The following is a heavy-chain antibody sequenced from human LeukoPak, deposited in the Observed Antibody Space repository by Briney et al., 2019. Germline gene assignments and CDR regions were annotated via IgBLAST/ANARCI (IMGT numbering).Heavy chain of an antibody. CDR1: GFIFSHYG. Sequence: GGSLRLSCAASGFIFSHYGMNWVRQAPGKGLEWVSGITSRSTTYYADSVKGRFTISRDNSKNTLYLQMNSLRAEDTAVYYCAKDGSSSWYAWFDPWGQGTLVTVSS. CDR2: ITSRSTT. D-gene: IGHD6-13*01. CDR3: AKDGSSSWYAWFDP. V-gene: IGHV3-23*01. J-gene: IGHJ5*02.